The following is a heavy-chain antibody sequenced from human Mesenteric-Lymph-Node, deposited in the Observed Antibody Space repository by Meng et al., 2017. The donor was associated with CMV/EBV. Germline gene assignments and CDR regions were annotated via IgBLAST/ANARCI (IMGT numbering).Heavy chain of an antibody. CDR1: GFTFSDYY. CDR2: ISSRGSTI. Sequence: GESLKISCAASGFTFSDYYMSWIRQAPGKGLEWVSYISSRGSTIYYADSVEGRFTISRDNAKNSLYLQMNSLRAEDTAVYYCARFSDDSRGFNNWFDPWGQGTLVTVSS. D-gene: IGHD3-22*01. V-gene: IGHV3-11*01. J-gene: IGHJ5*02. CDR3: ARFSDDSRGFNNWFDP.